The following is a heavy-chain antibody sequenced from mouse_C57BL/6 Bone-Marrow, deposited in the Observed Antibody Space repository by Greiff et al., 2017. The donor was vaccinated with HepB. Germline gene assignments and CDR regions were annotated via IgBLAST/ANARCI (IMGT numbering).Heavy chain of an antibody. Sequence: DVKLVESGGGLVQPGGSLSLSCAASGFTFTDYYMSWVRQPPGKALEWLGFIRNKANGYTTEYSASVKGRFTISRDNSQSILYLQMNALRAEDSATYYCARWAQIYYYFDYWGQGTTLTVSS. CDR2: IRNKANGYTT. J-gene: IGHJ2*01. CDR1: GFTFTDYY. V-gene: IGHV7-3*01. D-gene: IGHD2-1*01. CDR3: ARWAQIYYYFDY.